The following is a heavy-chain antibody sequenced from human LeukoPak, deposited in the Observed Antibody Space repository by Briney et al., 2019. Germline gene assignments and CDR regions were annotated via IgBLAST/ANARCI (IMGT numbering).Heavy chain of an antibody. CDR3: ANGGRSIAARIPFDY. CDR2: ISYDGSNK. Sequence: GGSLRLSCAASGFTFSSYGMHWVRQAPGKGLEWVAVISYDGSNKYYADSVKGRFTISRDNSKNTLYLQMNSLRAEDTAVYYCANGGRSIAARIPFDYWGQGTLVTVSS. CDR1: GFTFSSYG. J-gene: IGHJ4*02. V-gene: IGHV3-30*18. D-gene: IGHD6-6*01.